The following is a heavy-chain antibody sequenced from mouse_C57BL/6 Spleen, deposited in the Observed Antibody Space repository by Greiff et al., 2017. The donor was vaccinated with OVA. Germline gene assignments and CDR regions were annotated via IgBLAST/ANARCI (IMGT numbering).Heavy chain of an antibody. CDR1: GFTFSDYY. V-gene: IGHV5-16*01. D-gene: IGHD1-1*01. CDR2: INYDGSST. J-gene: IGHJ3*01. CDR3: ARDLYPRVVGVGFAY. Sequence: EVKVVESEGGLVQPGSSMKLSCTASGFTFSDYYMAWVRQVPEKGLEWVANINYDGSSTYYLDSLKSRFIISRDNAKNILYLQMSSLKSEDTATYYCARDLYPRVVGVGFAYWGQGTLVTVSA.